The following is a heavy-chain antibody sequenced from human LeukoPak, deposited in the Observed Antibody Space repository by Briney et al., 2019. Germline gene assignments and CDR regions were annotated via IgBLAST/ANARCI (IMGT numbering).Heavy chain of an antibody. D-gene: IGHD1-26*01. CDR1: GFTFSSYA. Sequence: SGGSLRLSCAASGFTFSSYAMSWVRQAPGKGLEWVANIKQDGDEKYYVDSVKGRFTISRDNAKNSLYLQMNSLRAEDTAVYYCAREDTVGATCFDYWGQGTLVTVSS. V-gene: IGHV3-7*01. CDR2: IKQDGDEK. J-gene: IGHJ4*02. CDR3: AREDTVGATCFDY.